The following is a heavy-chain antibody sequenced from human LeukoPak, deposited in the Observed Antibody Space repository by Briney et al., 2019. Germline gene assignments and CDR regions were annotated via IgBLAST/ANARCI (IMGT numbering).Heavy chain of an antibody. CDR1: GFTFSSYE. Sequence: GGSLRLSCAASGFTFSSYEMNWVRQAPGKGLEWVSSIHYSDNSVYYADSVKGRFTISRDNAKNSLFLQMNSLRVEDTAVYYCARYGSAVTGIHWYFDLWGRGTLVTVSS. V-gene: IGHV3-48*03. D-gene: IGHD2-21*02. CDR3: ARYGSAVTGIHWYFDL. CDR2: IHYSDNSV. J-gene: IGHJ2*01.